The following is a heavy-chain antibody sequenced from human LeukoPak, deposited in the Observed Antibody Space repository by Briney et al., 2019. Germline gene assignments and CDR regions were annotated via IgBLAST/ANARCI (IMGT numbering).Heavy chain of an antibody. CDR2: IYSGGST. D-gene: IGHD6-19*01. CDR3: ARESRWLAYYFDY. J-gene: IGHJ4*02. V-gene: IGHV3-66*01. CDR1: GFTVSSNY. Sequence: PGGSLRLSCAASGFTVSSNYMSWVRQAPGKGLEWVSVIYSGGSTYYADCVKGSFTISRDNSKNTLYLQMNSLRAEDTAVYYCARESRWLAYYFDYWGQGTLVTVSS.